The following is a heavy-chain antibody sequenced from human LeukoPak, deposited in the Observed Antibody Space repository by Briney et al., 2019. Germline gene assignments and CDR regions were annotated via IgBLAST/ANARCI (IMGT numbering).Heavy chain of an antibody. J-gene: IGHJ4*02. CDR2: IYYSGST. V-gene: IGHV4-59*01. D-gene: IGHD6-13*01. CDR3: ARGAAAGDY. CDR1: GGSISSYY. Sequence: SETLSLTCTVSGGSISSYYWSWIRQPPGKGLEWIGYIYYSGSTNYNPSLKSRVTISVDTFKNQFSLKLSSVTAADTAVYYCARGAAAGDYWGQGTLVTVSS.